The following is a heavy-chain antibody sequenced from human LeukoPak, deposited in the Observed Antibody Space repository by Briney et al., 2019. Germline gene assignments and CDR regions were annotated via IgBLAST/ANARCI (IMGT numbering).Heavy chain of an antibody. D-gene: IGHD3-10*02. CDR3: ARDLFGELFRHFDL. J-gene: IGHJ2*01. CDR1: GFTFSSFA. CDR2: INHSGST. V-gene: IGHV4-34*01. Sequence: GSLRLSCAASGFTFSSFAMSWVRQAPGKGLEWIGEINHSGSTNYNPSLKSRVTISVDTSKNQFSLKLNSVTAADTAVYYCARDLFGELFRHFDLWGRGILVSVSS.